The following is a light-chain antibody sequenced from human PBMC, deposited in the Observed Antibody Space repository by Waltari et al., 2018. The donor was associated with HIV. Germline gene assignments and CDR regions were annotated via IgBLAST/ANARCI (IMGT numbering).Light chain of an antibody. CDR3: AAWDDSLSGLV. CDR1: SSNIGSNY. J-gene: IGLJ3*02. CDR2: RNT. Sequence: QSVLTQPPSASGTPGQRVTISCSGSSSNIGSNYVYWYQQRPGTAPKLLIYRNTQRPAGVPDRLSGSKSGTSASLAISGLRSEDEADYYCAAWDDSLSGLVFGGGTKLTVL. V-gene: IGLV1-47*01.